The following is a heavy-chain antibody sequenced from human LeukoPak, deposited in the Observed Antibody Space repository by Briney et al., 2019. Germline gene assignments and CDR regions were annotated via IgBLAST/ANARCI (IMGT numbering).Heavy chain of an antibody. CDR2: SSSGSSTT. Sequence: PGGSLRLPCAASGFTFSSYSMNWVRQAPGKGLEWFSYSSSGSSTTYYADSVKGRFTISRDNDKNSLYLQMNSLRAEDTAVYYCARATASSGWPIYFDSWGQRTLVTVPS. CDR3: ARATASSGWPIYFDS. V-gene: IGHV3-48*01. J-gene: IGHJ4*02. CDR1: GFTFSSYS. D-gene: IGHD6-19*01.